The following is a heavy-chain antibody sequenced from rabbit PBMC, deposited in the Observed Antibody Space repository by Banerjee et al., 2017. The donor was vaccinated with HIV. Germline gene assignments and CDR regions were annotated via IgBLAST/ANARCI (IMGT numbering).Heavy chain of an antibody. J-gene: IGHJ4*01. CDR1: GFTLSSYW. CDR3: ARDRWNTVWNGYLDL. V-gene: IGHV1S43*01. D-gene: IGHD1-1*01. Sequence: QSLEESGGGLVKPEGSLTLTCKASGFTLSSYWICWVRQAPGKGLEWIGCIYTGTGNTWYASWVNGRFTISRSSSLNTVTLQMTSLTAADTATYFCARDRWNTVWNGYLDLWGQGTLVTVS. CDR2: IYTGTGNT.